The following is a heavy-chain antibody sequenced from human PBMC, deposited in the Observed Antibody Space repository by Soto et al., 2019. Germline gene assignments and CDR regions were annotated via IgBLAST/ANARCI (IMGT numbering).Heavy chain of an antibody. CDR1: GFTFSSYA. J-gene: IGHJ4*02. V-gene: IGHV3-23*01. D-gene: IGHD1-26*01. CDR2: ISRSGGST. CDR3: AKDQKGRGELLPSWGCDS. Sequence: EVQLLESGGGLAQPGGSLRLSCAASGFTFSSYAMSWVRQAPGKGLEWVSVISRSGGSTYYADSVKGRFTISRDNSKNTLYLQMNSLRAEDTAVYYCAKDQKGRGELLPSWGCDSWGQGTLVTVSS.